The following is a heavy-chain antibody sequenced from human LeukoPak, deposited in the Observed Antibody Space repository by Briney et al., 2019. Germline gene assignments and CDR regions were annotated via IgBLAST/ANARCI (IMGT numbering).Heavy chain of an antibody. CDR1: GGSISSYY. D-gene: IGHD6-13*01. Sequence: SETLSLTCTVSGGSISSYYWSWIRQPPGKGLEWIGYIYYSGSTNYNPSLKSRVTMSVDTSKNQFSLRVSSVTAADTAVYYCARVHSSFPGDFDSWGQGTLVTVSS. CDR2: IYYSGST. CDR3: ARVHSSFPGDFDS. V-gene: IGHV4-59*12. J-gene: IGHJ4*02.